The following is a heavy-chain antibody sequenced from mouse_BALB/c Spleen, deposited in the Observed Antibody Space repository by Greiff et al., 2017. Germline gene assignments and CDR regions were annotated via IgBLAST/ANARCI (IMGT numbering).Heavy chain of an antibody. CDR1: GFNIKDTY. CDR3: ARDDYDAMDY. CDR2: IDPANGNT. J-gene: IGHJ4*01. Sequence: VQLQQSGAELVKPGASVKLSCTASGFNIKDTYMPWVKQRPEQGLEWIGRIDPANGNTKYDPKFQGKATITADTSSNTAYLQLSSLTSEDTAVYYCARDDYDAMDYWGQGTSVTVSS. V-gene: IGHV14-3*02.